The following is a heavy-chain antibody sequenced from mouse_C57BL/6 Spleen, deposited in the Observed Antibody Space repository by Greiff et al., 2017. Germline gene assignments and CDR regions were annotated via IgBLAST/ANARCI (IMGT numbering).Heavy chain of an antibody. Sequence: VQLKESGPGLVKPSQSLSLTCSVTGYSITSGYYWNWIRQFPGNKLEWMGYISYDGSNNYNPSLKNRISITRDTSKNQFFLKLNSVTTEDTATYYWARVTTDYFDDWGKGTTLTVSS. D-gene: IGHD2-12*01. CDR1: GYSITSGYY. V-gene: IGHV3-6*01. CDR2: ISYDGSN. J-gene: IGHJ2*01. CDR3: ARVTTDYFDD.